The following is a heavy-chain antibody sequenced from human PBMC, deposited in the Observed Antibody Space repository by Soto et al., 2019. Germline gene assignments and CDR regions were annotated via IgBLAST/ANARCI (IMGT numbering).Heavy chain of an antibody. CDR3: EKTPGVITVITSFDH. CDR1: GFTVSSYG. CDR2: ISGSGAST. V-gene: IGHV3-23*01. J-gene: IGHJ4*02. Sequence: PGSSLRLSCAASGFTVSSYGINWVRQTPAKGLEWVSGISGSGASTYDAASVKGRFTISRDNSNNTLYLQRNSLRAEDTAVYYCEKTPGVITVITSFDHWGKGTPVSVSS. D-gene: IGHD3-16*01.